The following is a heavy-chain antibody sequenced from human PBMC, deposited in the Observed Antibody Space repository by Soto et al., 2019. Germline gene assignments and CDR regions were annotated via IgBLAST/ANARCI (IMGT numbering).Heavy chain of an antibody. CDR2: IIPIFGTT. V-gene: IGHV1-69*12. CDR3: ARGGVVVDLRVKYDYGLDA. J-gene: IGHJ6*02. Sequence: QVQLVQSGAEVKKPGSSVKVSCKASGGTFSSYVINWVRQAPGEGLEWMGGIIPIFGTTNYAQKFQGRATITADESTRTAYMDRGGLRSEDTAVYYCARGGVVVDLRVKYDYGLDAWGQGTTVTVSS. D-gene: IGHD2-15*01. CDR1: GGTFSSYV.